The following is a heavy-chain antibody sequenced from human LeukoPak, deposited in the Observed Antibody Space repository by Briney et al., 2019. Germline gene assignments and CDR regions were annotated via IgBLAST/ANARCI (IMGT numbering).Heavy chain of an antibody. J-gene: IGHJ5*02. V-gene: IGHV1-18*01. D-gene: IGHD1-26*01. CDR1: GYTFTTYG. CDR2: ISTYNAKT. Sequence: ASVTVSFKASGYTFTTYGIIWVRQAPGQGIEWMGWISTYNAKTKYSQNLQGRVAMTTDTSTSTGYMELRSLPSEDSPVYYCSIDSGSNFFDGWGQGTLVTVAS. CDR3: SIDSGSNFFDG.